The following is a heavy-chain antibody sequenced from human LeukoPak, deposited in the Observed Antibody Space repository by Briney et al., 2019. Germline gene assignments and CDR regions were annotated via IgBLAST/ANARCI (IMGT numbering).Heavy chain of an antibody. CDR2: IWYDGSNK. V-gene: IGHV3-33*01. Sequence: GGSLRLSCAASGFIFSSYAMHWVRQAPGKGPEWVAIIWYDGSNKYYAESVEGRFTISRDNSKNTLHLQMNSLRAEDTAVYSCARGLGYSYGYGIDYWGQGTLVIASS. CDR1: GFIFSSYA. D-gene: IGHD5-18*01. CDR3: ARGLGYSYGYGIDY. J-gene: IGHJ4*02.